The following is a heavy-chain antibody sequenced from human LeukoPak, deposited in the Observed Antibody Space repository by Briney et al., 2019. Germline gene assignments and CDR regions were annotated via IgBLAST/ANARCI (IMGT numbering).Heavy chain of an antibody. Sequence: SETLSLTCTVSGGSISSYYWSWIRQPPGKGLEWIGYIYTSGSTNYNPSLKSRVTISVDTSKNRFSLKLSSVTAADTAVYYCARRGSRNWFDPWGQGTLVTVSS. D-gene: IGHD6-13*01. CDR1: GGSISSYY. J-gene: IGHJ5*02. CDR2: IYTSGST. V-gene: IGHV4-4*09. CDR3: ARRGSRNWFDP.